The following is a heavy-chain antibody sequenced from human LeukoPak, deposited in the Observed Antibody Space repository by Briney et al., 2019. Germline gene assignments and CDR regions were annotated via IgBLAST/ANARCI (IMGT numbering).Heavy chain of an antibody. Sequence: GGSLRLSCAASGFIFSSYSMNWVRQAPGKGLEWVSSISSSSYIYYADSLKGRFTISRDNAKNSLYLQMNSLRAEDTAVYYCASVPGSSGWYSPFDYWGQGILVTVSS. CDR1: GFIFSSYS. CDR2: ISSSSYI. D-gene: IGHD6-19*01. V-gene: IGHV3-21*01. J-gene: IGHJ4*02. CDR3: ASVPGSSGWYSPFDY.